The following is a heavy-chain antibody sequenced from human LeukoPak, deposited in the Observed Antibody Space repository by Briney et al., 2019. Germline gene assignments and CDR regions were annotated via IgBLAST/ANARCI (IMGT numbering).Heavy chain of an antibody. V-gene: IGHV3-23*01. CDR1: GFTFSSYA. D-gene: IGHD6-13*01. CDR3: AKPTQFSSSRFDAFDI. J-gene: IGHJ3*02. Sequence: PGGSVRLSCAASGFTFSSYAMSWVRQAPGKGREWVSAISGSGGSTYYADSVKGRFTISRDNSKNTLYLQMNSLRAEDTAVYYCAKPTQFSSSRFDAFDIWGQGTMVTVSS. CDR2: ISGSGGST.